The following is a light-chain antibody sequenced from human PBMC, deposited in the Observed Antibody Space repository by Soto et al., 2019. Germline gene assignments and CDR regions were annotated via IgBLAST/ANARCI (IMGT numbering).Light chain of an antibody. CDR2: ATS. J-gene: IGKJ1*01. V-gene: IGKV1-12*01. CDR3: LQDINYPWT. CDR1: QGISNW. Sequence: DIQMTQSPSFVSASVGDRVTITCRASQGISNWLAWYQQKPGKAPKLLIYATSNLQGGVPSRFSGSGSGTDFTLTIGSLQPEDSATYYCLQDINYPWTFGQGTKVDIK.